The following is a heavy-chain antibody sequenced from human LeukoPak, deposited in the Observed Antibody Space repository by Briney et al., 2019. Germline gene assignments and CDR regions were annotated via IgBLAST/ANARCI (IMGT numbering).Heavy chain of an antibody. Sequence: SETLSLTCAVYGGSFSGYYWSGIRQPPGKGLEWIGEINHSGSTNYNPSLKSRVTISVDTSKNQFSLKLSSVTAADTAVYYCARLLANCGGDCYSTTDSCGQGTLVTVSS. V-gene: IGHV4-34*01. CDR3: ARLLANCGGDCYSTTDS. CDR1: GGSFSGYY. D-gene: IGHD2-21*02. CDR2: INHSGST. J-gene: IGHJ4*02.